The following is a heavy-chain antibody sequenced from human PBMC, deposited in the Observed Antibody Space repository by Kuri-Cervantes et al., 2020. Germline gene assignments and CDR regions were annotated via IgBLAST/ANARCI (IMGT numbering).Heavy chain of an antibody. J-gene: IGHJ4*02. CDR2: IKQDGSEK. V-gene: IGHV3-7*02. CDR1: GFTFSGSA. D-gene: IGHD2-8*01. Sequence: GGSLRLSCAASGFTFSGSAMHWVRQASGKGLEWVANIKQDGSEKFYVDSVKGRFTISRDNAKNSLYLQMNSLRAEDTAIYYCARPSPVVGVSAYWGQGTLVTVSS. CDR3: ARPSPVVGVSAY.